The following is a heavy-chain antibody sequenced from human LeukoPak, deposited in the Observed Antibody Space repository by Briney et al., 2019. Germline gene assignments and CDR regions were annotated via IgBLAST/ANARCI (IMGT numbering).Heavy chain of an antibody. D-gene: IGHD5-18*01. V-gene: IGHV4-34*01. J-gene: IGHJ6*03. Sequence: SETLSLTCAVYGGSFSGYYWSWIRQPPGKGLEWIGEINHSGSTNYNPSLKSRVTISVDTSKNQFSLKLSSVTAADTAVYYCARSNSYGYAYYYYMDVWGKGTTVTVSS. CDR1: GGSFSGYY. CDR2: INHSGST. CDR3: ARSNSYGYAYYYYMDV.